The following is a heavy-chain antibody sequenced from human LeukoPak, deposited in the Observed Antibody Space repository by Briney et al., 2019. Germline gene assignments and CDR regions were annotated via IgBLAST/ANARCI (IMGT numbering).Heavy chain of an antibody. V-gene: IGHV3-23*01. D-gene: IGHD6-19*01. CDR2: ISGSGDNT. J-gene: IGHJ4*02. Sequence: GGSLKLSCAASGFSSSSYAMSWVRQAPGKGLEWVSSISGSGDNTYYAESVKGRFTISRDNYKNTLFLQMNSLRAEDTAVFYCAKRSGYTTGWFFDFWGQGTLVTVSS. CDR3: AKRSGYTTGWFFDF. CDR1: GFSSSSYA.